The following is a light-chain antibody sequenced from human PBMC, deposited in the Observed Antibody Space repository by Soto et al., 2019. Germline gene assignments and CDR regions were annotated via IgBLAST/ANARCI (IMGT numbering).Light chain of an antibody. V-gene: IGKV3-20*01. CDR1: QSVSSSY. J-gene: IGKJ1*01. CDR2: GAS. CDR3: QQYGSSPTWT. Sequence: EIVSTQSPGTLSLSPGERATLSCRASQSVSSSYLAWYQQKPGQAPRLLIYGASSRATGIPDRFSGSGSGTDFTLTISRLEPDDFAVYYCQQYGSSPTWTFGQGTKVDIK.